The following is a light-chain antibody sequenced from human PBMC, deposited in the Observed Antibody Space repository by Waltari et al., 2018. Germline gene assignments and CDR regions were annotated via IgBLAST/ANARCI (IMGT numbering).Light chain of an antibody. CDR2: GNS. J-gene: IGLJ1*01. CDR1: HSNIGAGYE. Sequence: QSVLTQPPSVSGAPGQRVSPPCTGSHSNIGAGYEVHWNQPLPGPAPRLLIYGNSNRPSGVPDRFSGSKSGTSGSLAITGLQAEDEADYYCQSYDTVLSAYVFGPGTTVTVL. CDR3: QSYDTVLSAYV. V-gene: IGLV1-40*01.